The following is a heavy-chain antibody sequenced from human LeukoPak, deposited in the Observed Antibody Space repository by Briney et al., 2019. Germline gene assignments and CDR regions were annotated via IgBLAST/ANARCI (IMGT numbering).Heavy chain of an antibody. CDR3: ARDFGGSYFDY. D-gene: IGHD1-26*01. CDR2: INPNSGGT. CDR1: GYTFTGYY. Sequence: APVKVSCKASGYTFTGYYMHWVRQAPGQGLEGMGWINPNSGGTNYAQKCQGRVPMTRATSISPAYMALSRLRSADTAVYSCARDFGGSYFDYWGQGTLVTVSS. V-gene: IGHV1-2*02. J-gene: IGHJ4*02.